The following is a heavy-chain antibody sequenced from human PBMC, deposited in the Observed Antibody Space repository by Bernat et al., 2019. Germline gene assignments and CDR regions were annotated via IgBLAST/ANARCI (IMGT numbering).Heavy chain of an antibody. CDR1: RFAFSNYA. V-gene: IGHV3-23*01. D-gene: IGHD3-3*01. CDR3: AKMEGPTYYYEN. Sequence: EVQLLESGGGLVQSGGSLRLSCAASRFAFSNYAMSWVRQAPGKGLEWVSTISGNGGSTYYADSVKGRFTISRDNSKNTLYMEMNSLRAEDTAVYYCAKMEGPTYYYENWGQGTLVTVSS. CDR2: ISGNGGST. J-gene: IGHJ4*02.